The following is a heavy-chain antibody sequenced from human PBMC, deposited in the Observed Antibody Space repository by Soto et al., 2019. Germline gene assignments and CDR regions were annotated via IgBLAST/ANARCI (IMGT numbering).Heavy chain of an antibody. J-gene: IGHJ4*02. D-gene: IGHD4-17*01. Sequence: SETLSLTCTVSGGSGTNSSYYWGWIRQSPGKGLEWIGSVYYRGRSYSKSSVKSRVTISVDTSKNRFSLSLNSVTASDTAVYFCVSQRTTVPTQAYFDYWGPGALVTVSS. CDR1: GGSGTNSSYY. CDR3: VSQRTTVPTQAYFDY. V-gene: IGHV4-39*01. CDR2: VYYRGRS.